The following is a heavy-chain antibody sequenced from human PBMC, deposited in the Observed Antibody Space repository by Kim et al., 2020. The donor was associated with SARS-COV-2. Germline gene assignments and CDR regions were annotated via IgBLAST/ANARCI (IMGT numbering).Heavy chain of an antibody. J-gene: IGHJ4*02. V-gene: IGHV3-33*06. Sequence: GGSLRLSCAASGFTFSSYGMHWVRQAPGKGLEWVAVIWYDGSNKYYADSVKGRFTISRDNSKNTLYLQMNSLRAEDTAVYYCAKVLAVAEQFDYWGQGTLVTVSS. D-gene: IGHD6-19*01. CDR2: IWYDGSNK. CDR1: GFTFSSYG. CDR3: AKVLAVAEQFDY.